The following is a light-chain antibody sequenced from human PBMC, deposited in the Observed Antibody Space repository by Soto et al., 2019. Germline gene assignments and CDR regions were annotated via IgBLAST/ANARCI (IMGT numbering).Light chain of an antibody. CDR2: DAS. CDR1: QSVSGF. Sequence: EIVLTQSPATLSLSPGERATLSCRASQSVSGFLAWYQQKPGQAPRLLISDASNRATGIAARFSGSGSGTDFALTISSLEPEDFAVYYCQQRSNWPLMYTFGQGTMLEIK. J-gene: IGKJ2*01. V-gene: IGKV3-11*01. CDR3: QQRSNWPLMYT.